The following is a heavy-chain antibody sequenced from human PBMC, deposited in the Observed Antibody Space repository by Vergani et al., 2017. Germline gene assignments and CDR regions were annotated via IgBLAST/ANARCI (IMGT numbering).Heavy chain of an antibody. V-gene: IGHV4-34*01. Sequence: QVQLQQWGAGLLKPSETLSLTCAVYGGSFSGYYWSWIRQPPGKGLEWIGEINHSGSTNYNPSLKSRVTISVDTSKNQFSLKLSSVTAADTAVYYCARGRSXMVRGVIVGYYYYYYMDVWGKGTTVTVSS. CDR2: INHSGST. J-gene: IGHJ6*03. CDR3: ARGRSXMVRGVIVGYYYYYYMDV. CDR1: GGSFSGYY. D-gene: IGHD3-10*01.